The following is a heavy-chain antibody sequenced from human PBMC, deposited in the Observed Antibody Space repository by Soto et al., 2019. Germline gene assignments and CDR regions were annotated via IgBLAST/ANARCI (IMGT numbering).Heavy chain of an antibody. CDR3: AKDVLSMVRGVIPR. J-gene: IGHJ4*02. D-gene: IGHD3-10*01. CDR2: ISGSGGNT. CDR1: GFTFNNCA. Sequence: EVQLLESGGGLVQPGGSLRLSCAASGFTFNNCAMSWVRQAPGKGLEWVSAISGSGGNTFYADSVKGRFTISRDNSKNTLYLQMNSLRAEDTAVYYCAKDVLSMVRGVIPRWGQGTLVTVSS. V-gene: IGHV3-23*01.